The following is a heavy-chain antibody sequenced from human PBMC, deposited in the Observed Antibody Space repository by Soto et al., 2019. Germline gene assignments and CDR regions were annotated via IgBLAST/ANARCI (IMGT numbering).Heavy chain of an antibody. CDR2: INPNSGGT. V-gene: IGHV1-2*02. CDR3: ARCELGAVLKPLRPTKVAGLNSALYY. CDR1: GYTFTGYY. Sequence: ASVEVSCKASGYTFTGYYMHWVRQAPGQGLEWMGWINPNSGGTNYAQKFQGRVTMTRDTSISTAYMELSRLRSDDTAVYYCARCELGAVLKPLRPTKVAGLNSALYYWGQGTLVTVSS. D-gene: IGHD6-19*01. J-gene: IGHJ4*02.